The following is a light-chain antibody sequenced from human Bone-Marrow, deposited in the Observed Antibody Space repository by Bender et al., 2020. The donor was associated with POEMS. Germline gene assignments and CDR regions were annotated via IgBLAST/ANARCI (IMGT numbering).Light chain of an antibody. CDR1: SSDVGSYNL. Sequence: QSALTQPASVSGSPGQSITIFCTGTSSDVGSYNLVSWYQQYPGKAPKLMIYEGSKRPSGVSNRFSGSKSGNTASLTISGLQAEDEADYYCCSYADSTTSVFGGGTKLTVL. CDR3: CSYADSTTSV. CDR2: EGS. J-gene: IGLJ3*02. V-gene: IGLV2-23*01.